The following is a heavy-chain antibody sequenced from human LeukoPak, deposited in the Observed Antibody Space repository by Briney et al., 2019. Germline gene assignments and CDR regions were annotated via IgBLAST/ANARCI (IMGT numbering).Heavy chain of an antibody. D-gene: IGHD3-3*01. Sequence: KPSETLSLTCAVYGGSFSGYYWSWIRQPPGKGLEWIGSIYYSGSTYYNPSLKSRVTISVDTSKNQFSLKLSSVTAADTAVYYCARDFWSGLETPYYYYYGMDVWGQGTTVTVSS. CDR3: ARDFWSGLETPYYYYYGMDV. J-gene: IGHJ6*02. V-gene: IGHV4-34*01. CDR1: GGSFSGYY. CDR2: IYYSGST.